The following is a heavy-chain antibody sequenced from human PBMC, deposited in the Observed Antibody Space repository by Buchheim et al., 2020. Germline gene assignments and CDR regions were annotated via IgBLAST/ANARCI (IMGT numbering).Heavy chain of an antibody. CDR3: ARVNTAMVTVDY. CDR1: GGSISSVGSY. Sequence: QVQLQESGPGLVKPSQTLSLTCTVSGGSISSVGSYWGWIRQPPGKGLEYIGYIYGSGSTYNNPSLQSRITMSVDTSKNQFSLKRSSVTAADTAIYSCARVNTAMVTVDYWGPGTL. D-gene: IGHD5-18*01. V-gene: IGHV4-30-4*08. J-gene: IGHJ4*02. CDR2: IYGSGST.